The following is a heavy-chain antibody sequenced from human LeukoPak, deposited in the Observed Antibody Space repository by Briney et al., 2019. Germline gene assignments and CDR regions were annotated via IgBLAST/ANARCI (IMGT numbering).Heavy chain of an antibody. CDR2: IYTSGST. D-gene: IGHD6-19*01. CDR1: GGSISSYY. J-gene: IGHJ4*02. Sequence: SETLSLTCTVSGGSISSYYWSWIRQPAGKGLEWIGRIYTSGSTNYNPSLKSRVTMSVDTSKNQFSLKLSSVTAADTAVYYCARHISGSRRGWYVYWGQGTLVIVSS. CDR3: ARHISGSRRGWYVY. V-gene: IGHV4-4*07.